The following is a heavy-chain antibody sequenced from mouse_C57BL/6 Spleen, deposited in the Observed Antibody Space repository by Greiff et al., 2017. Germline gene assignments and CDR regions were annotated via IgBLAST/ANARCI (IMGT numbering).Heavy chain of an antibody. D-gene: IGHD4-1*01. CDR2: IWRGGST. V-gene: IGHV2-5*01. CDR3: DKNRITGTMDY. CDR1: GFSLTSYG. J-gene: IGHJ4*01. Sequence: VQLVESGPGLVQPSQSLSITCTVSGFSLTSYGVHWVRQSPGKGLEWLGVIWRGGSTDYNAAFMSRLSITQDNSKSQVFFKMNSLQADDTAIYYCDKNRITGTMDYWGQGTSVTVSS.